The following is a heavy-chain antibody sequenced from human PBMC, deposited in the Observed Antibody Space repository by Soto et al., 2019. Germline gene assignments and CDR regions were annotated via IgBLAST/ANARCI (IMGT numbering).Heavy chain of an antibody. D-gene: IGHD3-10*01. CDR2: IYNSVNT. V-gene: IGHV4-30-4*01. CDR1: GDSISNGYYT. CDR3: ARGPSGDKVDY. Sequence: QVQLQESGPGLVEPSQTLSLTCTVSGDSISNGYYTWSWIRQPPGKDLEWIGHIYNSVNTYSNPSLKGRVTISADTSTNHFSLRLSSVPAADTAVYYCARGPSGDKVDYWGQGTLVTVSS. J-gene: IGHJ4*02.